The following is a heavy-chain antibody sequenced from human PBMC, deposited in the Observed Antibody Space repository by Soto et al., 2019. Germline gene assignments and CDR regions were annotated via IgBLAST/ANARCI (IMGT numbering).Heavy chain of an antibody. D-gene: IGHD2-2*01. CDR1: GGSIRSGGYY. CDR2: IYYSGST. J-gene: IGHJ4*02. Sequence: QVQLQESGPGLVKPSQTLSLTCTVSGGSIRSGGYYWSWIRQHPVKGLEWIGYIYYSGSTYYNPSLKSRVTISIDTSKSQFSLKLSSVSAADTAVYYCARGSVVPAAVFDYWGQGTLVTVSS. CDR3: ARGSVVPAAVFDY. V-gene: IGHV4-31*03.